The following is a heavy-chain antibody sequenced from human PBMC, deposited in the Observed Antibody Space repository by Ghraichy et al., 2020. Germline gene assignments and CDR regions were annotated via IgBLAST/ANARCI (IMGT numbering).Heavy chain of an antibody. CDR2: INSDGIIT. CDR3: ARGRVAALYYYGVDL. J-gene: IGHJ6*02. D-gene: IGHD2-15*01. V-gene: IGHV3-74*01. Sequence: GGSLRLSCPASGFTFITYRMHWVRQAPGKGLVWVSRINSDGIITSYADSVKGRFTISRDNAKNTLYLQMNSLRDEDTAVYYCARGRVAALYYYGVDLWGQGTTVTVSS. CDR1: GFTFITYR.